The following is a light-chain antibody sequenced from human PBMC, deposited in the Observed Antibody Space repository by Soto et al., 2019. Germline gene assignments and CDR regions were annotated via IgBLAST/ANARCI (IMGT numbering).Light chain of an antibody. J-gene: IGKJ5*01. CDR2: DAS. CDR1: QSVSSY. Sequence: VLAPSPATLSLSPGERATLCCTASQSVSSYFAWYQQQPGQAPRRLIYDASTSATGIPARCSGSGSGTDFSLTISSLEPEDFAVYYCQQRSNWPSITFGQGTRLEIK. V-gene: IGKV3-11*01. CDR3: QQRSNWPSIT.